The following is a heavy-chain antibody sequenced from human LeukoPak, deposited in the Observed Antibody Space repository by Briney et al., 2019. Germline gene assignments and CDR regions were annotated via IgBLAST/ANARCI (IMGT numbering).Heavy chain of an antibody. Sequence: GGSLRLSCAASGFTFSSYAMSWVRQAPGKGLEWVSAISGSGGSTYYADSVKGRFTISRDNSKNTLYLQMNSLRAEDTAVYYCAAEHEKVDYRSTWFDPWGQGTLVIVSS. D-gene: IGHD4/OR15-4a*01. J-gene: IGHJ5*02. V-gene: IGHV3-23*01. CDR2: ISGSGGST. CDR1: GFTFSSYA. CDR3: AAEHEKVDYRSTWFDP.